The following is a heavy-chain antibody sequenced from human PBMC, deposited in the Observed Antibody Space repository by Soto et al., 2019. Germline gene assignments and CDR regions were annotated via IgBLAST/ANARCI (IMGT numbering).Heavy chain of an antibody. CDR3: ASLGGVYDSSH. CDR2: IYYSGST. D-gene: IGHD3-22*01. J-gene: IGHJ4*01. V-gene: IGHV4-31*03. CDR1: GGSVSSRGYY. Sequence: SETLSLTCTVSGGSVSSRGYYWSWIRQHPGKGLEWIAYIYYSGSTSYNPSLKSRVTISVDTSKNQFSLKLTSVTAADTALYYCASLGGVYDSSHWGRGTPVTVSS.